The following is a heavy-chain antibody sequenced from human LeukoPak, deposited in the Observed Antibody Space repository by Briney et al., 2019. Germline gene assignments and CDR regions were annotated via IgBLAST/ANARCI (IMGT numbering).Heavy chain of an antibody. CDR3: ATVEGAAAGLNLDY. V-gene: IGHV3-7*01. CDR1: GFTFSSYW. J-gene: IGHJ4*02. D-gene: IGHD6-13*01. Sequence: GGSLRLSCAASGFTFSSYWMSWVRQAPGKGLEWVANIKQDGSEKYYVDSVKGRFTISRDNAKNSLYLQMNSLRAEDTAVYYCATVEGAAAGLNLDYWGQGTLVTVAS. CDR2: IKQDGSEK.